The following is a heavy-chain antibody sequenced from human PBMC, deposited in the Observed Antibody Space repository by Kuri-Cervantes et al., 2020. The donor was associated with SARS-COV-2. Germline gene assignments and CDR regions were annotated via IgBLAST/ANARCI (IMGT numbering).Heavy chain of an antibody. CDR3: ARFFLWSFDY. J-gene: IGHJ4*02. CDR1: GGSISSYY. CDR2: IYTSGST. Sequence: GSLRLSCTVSGGSISSYYWSWIRQPAGKGLEWIGRIYTSGSTNYNPSLKSRVTMSVDTSKNQFSLKLSSVTAADTAVYYCARFFLWSFDYWGQGTPVTVSS. V-gene: IGHV4-4*07. D-gene: IGHD2/OR15-2a*01.